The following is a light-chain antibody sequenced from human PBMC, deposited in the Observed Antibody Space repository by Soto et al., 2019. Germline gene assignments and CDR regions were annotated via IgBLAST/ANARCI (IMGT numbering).Light chain of an antibody. V-gene: IGLV1-51*01. J-gene: IGLJ2*01. CDR2: DNN. CDR3: GTWDSSLSVVV. Sequence: QSVLTQPPSVSAAPGQKVTISCSGSSSNSGNNYVSWYQQLPGTAPKLLIYDNNKRPSGIPDRFSGSKSGTSATLGITGLQTGDEADHYCGTWDSSLSVVVFGGGTKLTVL. CDR1: SSNSGNNY.